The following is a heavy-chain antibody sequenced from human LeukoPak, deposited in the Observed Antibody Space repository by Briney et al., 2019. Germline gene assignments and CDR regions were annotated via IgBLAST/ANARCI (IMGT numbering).Heavy chain of an antibody. CDR1: GFTFSDYY. D-gene: IGHD3-10*01. V-gene: IGHV3-11*06. J-gene: IGHJ4*02. Sequence: NPGGSLRLSCAASGFTFSDYYMSWIRQAPGKGLEWVSYISSSSSYTNYADSVKGRFTISRDNAKNSLYLQMNSLRAEDTAVYYCARDDGSGSSPLDYWGQGTLVTVSP. CDR2: ISSSSSYT. CDR3: ARDDGSGSSPLDY.